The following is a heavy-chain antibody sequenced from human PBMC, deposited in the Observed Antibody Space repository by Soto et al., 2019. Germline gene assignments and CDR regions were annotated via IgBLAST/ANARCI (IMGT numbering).Heavy chain of an antibody. CDR3: AREGRYGDYLDY. CDR1: GYTFTSYA. CDR2: IDAGNGDT. V-gene: IGHV1-3*01. J-gene: IGHJ4*02. D-gene: IGHD4-17*01. Sequence: GASVKVSCKESGYTFTSYARHWVRQAPGQRLEWMGWIDAGNGDTKYSQKFQGRVTITRDTSASTAYMELSRLRSEDTAVYYCAREGRYGDYLDYWGQGTLVTVSS.